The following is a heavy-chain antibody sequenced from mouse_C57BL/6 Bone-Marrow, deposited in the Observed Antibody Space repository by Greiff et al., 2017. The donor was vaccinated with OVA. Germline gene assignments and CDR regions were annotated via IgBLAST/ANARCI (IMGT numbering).Heavy chain of an antibody. CDR1: GYTFTDYE. CDR2: IDPETGGP. Sequence: VQLVESGAELVRPGASVTLSCKASGYTFTDYEMHWVKQTPVHGLEWIGAIDPETGGPAYNQKFKGKAILTADKSSSTAYMELRSLTSEDVAVYDCTRLTTLVDYWGQGTTLTVSS. CDR3: TRLTTLVDY. J-gene: IGHJ2*01. D-gene: IGHD1-1*01. V-gene: IGHV1-15*01.